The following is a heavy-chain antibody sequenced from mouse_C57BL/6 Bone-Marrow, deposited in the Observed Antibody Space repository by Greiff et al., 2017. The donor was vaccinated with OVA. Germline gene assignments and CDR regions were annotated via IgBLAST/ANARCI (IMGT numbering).Heavy chain of an antibody. CDR3: ARSRSRGYWYFDV. CDR1: GFNIKNTY. Sequence: DVKLQESVAELVRPGASVKLSCTASGFNIKNTYMHWVKQRPEQGLEWIGRIDPANGNTKYAPKFQGKATITADTSSNTAYLQLSSLTSEDTAIYYCARSRSRGYWYFDVWGTGTTVTVSS. V-gene: IGHV14-3*01. J-gene: IGHJ1*03. CDR2: IDPANGNT.